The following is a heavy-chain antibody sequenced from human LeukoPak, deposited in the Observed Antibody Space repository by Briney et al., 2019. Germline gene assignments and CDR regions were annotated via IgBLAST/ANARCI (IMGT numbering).Heavy chain of an antibody. J-gene: IGHJ4*02. CDR2: ISYDGSNK. V-gene: IGHV3-30-3*01. Sequence: PGRSLRLSCAASGFTFSSYAMHWVRQAPGKGLEWVAVISYDGSNKYYADSVKGRFTISRDNSKNTLYLQMNSLRAEDTAVYYCARDRYCSSTSCQPGDYGGQGTLVTVSS. CDR3: ARDRYCSSTSCQPGDY. D-gene: IGHD2-2*01. CDR1: GFTFSSYA.